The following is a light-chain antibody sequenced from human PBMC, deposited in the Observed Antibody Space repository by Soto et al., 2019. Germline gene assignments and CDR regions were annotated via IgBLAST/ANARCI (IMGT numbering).Light chain of an antibody. Sequence: DIQMTQSPSSLSASVGERVTITCRASQAITTYLNWYQQKPGKAPNLFIYAASTLQSGVPSRFSGSGSGTEFTLTISSLQPEDFATDYCHQNYNTPYTFGQGTKLEIK. CDR2: AAS. V-gene: IGKV1-39*01. J-gene: IGKJ2*01. CDR1: QAITTY. CDR3: HQNYNTPYT.